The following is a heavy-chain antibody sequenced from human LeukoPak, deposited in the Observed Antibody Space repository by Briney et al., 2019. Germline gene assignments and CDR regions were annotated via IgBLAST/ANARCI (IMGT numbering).Heavy chain of an antibody. V-gene: IGHV4-59*11. CDR2: IYYSGST. CDR1: GGSISSHY. J-gene: IGHJ4*02. D-gene: IGHD4-17*01. CDR3: GRVLDYGDYRSPESFFDY. Sequence: SETLSLTCTVSGGSISSHYWSWIRQPPGKGLEWIGYIYYSGSTNYNPSLKSRVTISVDTSKNQFSLKLSSVTAADTAVYYCGRVLDYGDYRSPESFFDYWGQGTLVTVSS.